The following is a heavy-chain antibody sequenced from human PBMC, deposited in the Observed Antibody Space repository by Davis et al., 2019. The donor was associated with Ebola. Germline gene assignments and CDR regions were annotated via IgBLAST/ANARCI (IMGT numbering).Heavy chain of an antibody. CDR2: IHQSGST. J-gene: IGHJ6*02. CDR1: GGSFSGYY. D-gene: IGHD2-15*01. V-gene: IGHV4-34*01. CDR3: ARERYQRIYAGEDYFQGMDV. Sequence: SETLSLTCVVYGGSFSGYYWTWIRQPPGKGLEWIGDIHQSGSTNYNPSLKSRVTISLDTSENQFSLKVTSVTAADTAVYYCARERYQRIYAGEDYFQGMDVWGQGTTVTVSS.